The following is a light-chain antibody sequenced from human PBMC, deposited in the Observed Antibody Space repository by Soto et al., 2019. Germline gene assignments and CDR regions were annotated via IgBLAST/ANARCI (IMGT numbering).Light chain of an antibody. CDR3: QQYNTSPRT. CDR2: GAS. V-gene: IGKV3-20*01. J-gene: IGKJ1*01. Sequence: EIVLTQSPGTLSLSPGERATLSCRASQSVGSNLLVWYQQKRGQAPRLLIFGASNRATGIPDRFSGSGSGTDFTLTISRLEPEEFAVYYCQQYNTSPRTFGQGNKVEIK. CDR1: QSVGSNL.